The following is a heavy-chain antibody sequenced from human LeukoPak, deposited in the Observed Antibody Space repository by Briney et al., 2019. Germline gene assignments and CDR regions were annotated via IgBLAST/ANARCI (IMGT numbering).Heavy chain of an antibody. CDR3: VRGDSSGWSEAFDI. Sequence: GGSLRLSCEASGFTFSDHYMDWVRQAPGKGLEWVGRSRNKGNRYTTEYAASVNGRFTISRDDPKNSVNLQMNSLKIEDTAVYYCVRGDSSGWSEAFDIWGQGTMVTVSS. CDR1: GFTFSDHY. CDR2: SRNKGNRYTT. J-gene: IGHJ3*02. V-gene: IGHV3-72*01. D-gene: IGHD6-19*01.